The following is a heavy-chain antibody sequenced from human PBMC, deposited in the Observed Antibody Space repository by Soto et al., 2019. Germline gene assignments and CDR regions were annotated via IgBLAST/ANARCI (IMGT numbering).Heavy chain of an antibody. CDR1: GFTFSNAW. CDR2: IKSKTDGGTT. CDR3: TTAPTWKPPYYDRSAYD. J-gene: IGHJ4*02. V-gene: IGHV3-15*07. Sequence: EVQLVESGGGLVKPGGSLRLSCAASGFTFSNAWMNWVRQAPGKGLEWVGRIKSKTDGGTTDYAAPVKGRFTFSRDDSKNTLYLQMNSLKTEDTAVYYCTTAPTWKPPYYDRSAYDWGQGTLVTVSS. D-gene: IGHD3-22*01.